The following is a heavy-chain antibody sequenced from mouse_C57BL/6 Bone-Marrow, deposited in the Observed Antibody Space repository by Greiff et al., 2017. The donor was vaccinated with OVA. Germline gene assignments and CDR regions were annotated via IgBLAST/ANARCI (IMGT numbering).Heavy chain of an antibody. J-gene: IGHJ2*01. V-gene: IGHV1-69*01. Sequence: QVQLQQSGAELVMPGASVKLSCKASGYTFTSYWMHWVKQRPGQGLEWIGEIDPSDSYTTYNQKFKGKSTLTVDKSSSTAYMQLSSLTSAVSAVSYCAKGGGSIDYWGQGTTLTVSS. CDR1: GYTFTSYW. CDR2: IDPSDSYT. CDR3: AKGGGSIDY.